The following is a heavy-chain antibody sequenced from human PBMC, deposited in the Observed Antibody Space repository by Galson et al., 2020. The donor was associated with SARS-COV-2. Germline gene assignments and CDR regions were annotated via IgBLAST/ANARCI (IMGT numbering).Heavy chain of an antibody. CDR2: FDPEDGET. V-gene: IGHV1-24*01. D-gene: IGHD1-20*01. Sequence: ASVKVSCKVSGYTLTELSMHWVRQAPGKGLEWMGGFDPEDGETIYAQKFQGRVTMTEDTSTDTAYMELSSLRSEDTAVYYCATLVSFSNPSITGTRFDYWGQGTLVTVSS. J-gene: IGHJ4*02. CDR3: ATLVSFSNPSITGTRFDY. CDR1: GYTLTELS.